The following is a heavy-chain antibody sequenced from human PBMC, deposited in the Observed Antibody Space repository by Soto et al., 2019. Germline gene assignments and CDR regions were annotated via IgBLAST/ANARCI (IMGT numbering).Heavy chain of an antibody. CDR2: INEDGSEK. J-gene: IGHJ4*02. CDR1: GFTFSGYS. CDR3: ARQRSCDY. V-gene: IGHV3-7*01. Sequence: VGSLRLSCAASGFTFSGYSMSWVRQAPGKGLEWVANINEDGSEKYYVDSVKGRFTISRDNAKNSLYLQMNSLRADDTAVYYCARQRSCDYWGQGTLVTVSS. D-gene: IGHD1-1*01.